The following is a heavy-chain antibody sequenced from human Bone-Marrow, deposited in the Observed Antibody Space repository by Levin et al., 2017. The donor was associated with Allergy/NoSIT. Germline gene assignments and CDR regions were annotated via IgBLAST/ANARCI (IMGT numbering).Heavy chain of an antibody. V-gene: IGHV3-23*01. J-gene: IGHJ4*02. CDR1: GFTFSSYA. D-gene: IGHD3-9*01. CDR2: ISGSGGST. Sequence: GGSLRLSCAASGFTFSSYAMSWVRQAPGKGLEWVSAISGSGGSTYYADSVKGRFTISRDNSKNTLYLQMNSLRAEDTAVYYCAKDQEDYDILTVAYWGQGTLVTVSS. CDR3: AKDQEDYDILTVAY.